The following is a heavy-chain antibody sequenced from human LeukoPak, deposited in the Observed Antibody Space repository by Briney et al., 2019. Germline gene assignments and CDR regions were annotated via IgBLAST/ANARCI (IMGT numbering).Heavy chain of an antibody. CDR3: ARDRLYSGSYSDAFDI. Sequence: GGSLRLSCAASGFTFSDSYMSWIRQVPGKGLEWVSSISSGSTYIYNADSVQGRFTISRDNAKNSLYLQMNSLRAEDTAVYYCARDRLYSGSYSDAFDIWGQGTMVTVSS. V-gene: IGHV3-11*04. J-gene: IGHJ3*02. CDR2: ISSGSTYI. D-gene: IGHD1-26*01. CDR1: GFTFSDSY.